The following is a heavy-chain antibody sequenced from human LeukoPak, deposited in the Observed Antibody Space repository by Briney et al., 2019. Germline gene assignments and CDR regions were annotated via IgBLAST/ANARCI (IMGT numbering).Heavy chain of an antibody. CDR2: IYYSGST. J-gene: IGHJ4*02. D-gene: IGHD6-19*01. CDR3: ASSIGYSSGWPNDY. V-gene: IGHV4-59*01. CDR1: GGSISSYY. Sequence: PSGTLSLTCTVSGGSISSYYWSWIRQPPGKGLEWIGYIYYSGSTNYNPSLKSRVTISVDTSKNQFSLKLSSVTAADTAVYYCASSIGYSSGWPNDYWGQGTLVTVSS.